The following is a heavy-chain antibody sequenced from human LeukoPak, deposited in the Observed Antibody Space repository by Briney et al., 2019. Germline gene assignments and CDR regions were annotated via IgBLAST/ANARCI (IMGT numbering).Heavy chain of an antibody. D-gene: IGHD2-15*01. J-gene: IGHJ6*02. CDR1: GFTFSSYG. V-gene: IGHV3-53*01. Sequence: GRSLRLSCAASGFTFSSYGMHWVRQAPGKGLEWVSVIFSGGSTYYADSVKGRFTISRDNSKNTLYLQMNSLRAEDTAVYYCARENDMGYCSGGRCYKGYNAMDVWGQGTTVTVSS. CDR2: IFSGGST. CDR3: ARENDMGYCSGGRCYKGYNAMDV.